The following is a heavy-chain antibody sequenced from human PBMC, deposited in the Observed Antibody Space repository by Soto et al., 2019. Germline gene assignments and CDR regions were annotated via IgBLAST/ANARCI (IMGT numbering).Heavy chain of an antibody. CDR2: IYWDDAK. D-gene: IGHD3-16*01. V-gene: IGHV2-5*02. J-gene: IGHJ4*02. CDR3: AHKGGGDRILDY. CDR1: GFSLSTSGVG. Sequence: QITLKESGPTLVKPTQTLTLTCTFSGFSLSTSGVGVGWIRQPAGKALEWVALIYWDDAKEYSPSLKSRLTHTKDPSKNQGALTMTNMDPVDTATYYCAHKGGGDRILDYWGQGTLVTVSS.